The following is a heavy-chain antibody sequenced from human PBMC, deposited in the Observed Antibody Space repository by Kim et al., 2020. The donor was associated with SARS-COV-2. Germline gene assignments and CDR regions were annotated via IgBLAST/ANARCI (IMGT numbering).Heavy chain of an antibody. D-gene: IGHD3-22*01. V-gene: IGHV4-39*01. CDR2: VYHSGST. J-gene: IGHJ4*02. CDR1: GGSISSSFNY. CDR3: ARLPHDSSGDVDS. Sequence: SETLSLTCTVSGGSISSSFNYWGWIRQPPGKGLEWIGSVYHSGSTYDSPSLKSRVTVSVDTSKNEFYLKATSVTAADTAVYFCARLPHDSSGDVDSWGPGILVTVSS.